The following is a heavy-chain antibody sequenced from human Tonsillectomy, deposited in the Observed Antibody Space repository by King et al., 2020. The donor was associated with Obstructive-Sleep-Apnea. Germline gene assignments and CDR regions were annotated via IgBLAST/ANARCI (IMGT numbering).Heavy chain of an antibody. J-gene: IGHJ4*02. V-gene: IGHV3-48*01. Sequence: VQLVESGGGLVQPGGSLRLSCVASGLTFSSQSMNWVRQAPGKGLEWVSYISSSSSTIYSADSLKGRFTISRDNAKNSLYLQMHSLRAEDTAVYYCARDGLWFGDYWGQGSLVTVSS. D-gene: IGHD3-10*01. CDR1: GLTFSSQS. CDR3: ARDGLWFGDY. CDR2: ISSSSSTI.